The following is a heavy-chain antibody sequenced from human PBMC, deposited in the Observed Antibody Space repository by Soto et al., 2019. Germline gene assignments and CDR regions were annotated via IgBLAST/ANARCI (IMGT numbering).Heavy chain of an antibody. CDR2: ISGSGGST. J-gene: IGHJ1*01. D-gene: IGHD2-2*01. V-gene: IGHV3-23*01. CDR1: GFTFSSYA. CDR3: AKYSGGPGASYCSSTSCYVRYFQH. Sequence: AGGSLRLSCAASGFTFSSYAMSWVRQAPGKGLEWVSAISGSGGSTYYADSVKGRFTISRDNSKNTLYLQMNSLRAEDTAVYYCAKYSGGPGASYCSSTSCYVRYFQHWGQGTLVTVSS.